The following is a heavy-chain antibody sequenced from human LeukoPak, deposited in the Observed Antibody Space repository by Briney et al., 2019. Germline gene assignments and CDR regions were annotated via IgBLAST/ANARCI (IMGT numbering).Heavy chain of an antibody. D-gene: IGHD3-22*01. Sequence: PSETLSLTCTVSGGSISSYYWSWIRQPAGKGLEWIGRIYTSGSTNYNPSLKSRVTMSVDTSKNQFSLKLSSVTAADTAVYYCARDHRVGQYYYDSSGYGWFDPWGQGTLVTVSS. V-gene: IGHV4-4*07. CDR3: ARDHRVGQYYYDSSGYGWFDP. CDR2: IYTSGST. CDR1: GGSISSYY. J-gene: IGHJ5*02.